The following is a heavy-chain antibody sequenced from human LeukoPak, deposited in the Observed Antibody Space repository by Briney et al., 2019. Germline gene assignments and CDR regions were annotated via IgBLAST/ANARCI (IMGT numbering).Heavy chain of an antibody. CDR2: IIPILGIA. CDR3: AREPPMKLFDY. V-gene: IGHV1-69*04. CDR1: GYTFTGYY. J-gene: IGHJ4*02. Sequence: ASVKVSCKASGYTFTGYYMHWVRQAPGQGLEWMGRIIPILGIANYAQKFQGRVTITADKSTSTAYMELSSLRSEDTAVYYCAREPPMKLFDYWGQGTLVTVSS.